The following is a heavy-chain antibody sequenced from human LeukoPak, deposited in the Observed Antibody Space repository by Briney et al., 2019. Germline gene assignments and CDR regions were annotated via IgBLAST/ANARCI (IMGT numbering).Heavy chain of an antibody. CDR3: ARDLTAGGDGQGY. V-gene: IGHV1-18*01. CDR1: GGTFSSYA. J-gene: IGHJ4*02. Sequence: ASVKVSCKASGGTFSSYAISWVRQAPGQGLEWMGWIRPYKGKTNYAQKLQGRVTMTTDTSTSTAHMELRSLRTDDTAVYYCARDLTAGGDGQGYWGQGTLVTVSS. D-gene: IGHD2-21*01. CDR2: IRPYKGKT.